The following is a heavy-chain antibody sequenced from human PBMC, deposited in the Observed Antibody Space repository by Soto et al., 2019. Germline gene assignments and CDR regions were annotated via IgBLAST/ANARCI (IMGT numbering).Heavy chain of an antibody. Sequence: PSETLSLTCTVSGGSISSSSYYWGWIRPPPGKGLEGIGSIYYSGSTYYNPSVKSRVTISVDKSKNQFALKLSSVTAADTAVYYCASAYYDYVWGRDSRYFDYWGQGTLVTVSS. CDR3: ASAYYDYVWGRDSRYFDY. D-gene: IGHD3-16*01. CDR1: GGSISSSSYY. V-gene: IGHV4-39*01. J-gene: IGHJ4*02. CDR2: IYYSGST.